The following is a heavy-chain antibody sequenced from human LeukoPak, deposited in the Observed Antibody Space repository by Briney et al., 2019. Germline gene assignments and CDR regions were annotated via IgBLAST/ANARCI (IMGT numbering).Heavy chain of an antibody. CDR1: GGSFSGYY. V-gene: IGHV4-34*01. CDR2: INHSGST. CDR3: AREQDYGDFPHYFDY. J-gene: IGHJ4*02. D-gene: IGHD4-17*01. Sequence: SETLSLTCAVYGGSFSGYYWSWIRQPPGKGLEWIGEINHSGSTNYNPSLKSRVTISVDTSKNPFSLKLSSVTAADTAVYYCAREQDYGDFPHYFDYWGQGTLVTVSS.